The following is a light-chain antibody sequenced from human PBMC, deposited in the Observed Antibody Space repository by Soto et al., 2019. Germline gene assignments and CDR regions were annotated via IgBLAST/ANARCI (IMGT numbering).Light chain of an antibody. Sequence: EVVLTQSPGTLSLSPGEGATLSCRASQIVTGNFLAWYQQKPGRAPRLLMYDASTRATGIPDGFSGSGSGTDFTLIISRLEPEDFAVYYCQQYGDSLLTFGQGTKVDIK. CDR2: DAS. CDR1: QIVTGNF. V-gene: IGKV3-20*01. CDR3: QQYGDSLLT. J-gene: IGKJ1*01.